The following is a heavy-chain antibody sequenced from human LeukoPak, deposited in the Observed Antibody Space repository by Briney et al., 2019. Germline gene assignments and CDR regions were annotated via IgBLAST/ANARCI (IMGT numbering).Heavy chain of an antibody. D-gene: IGHD1-26*01. CDR1: GITFRIYH. J-gene: IGHJ4*02. CDR2: ISTSTSTI. Sequence: RTGGSLRLSCAVSGITFRIYHWNWVRQAPGRGLEWVSFISTSTSTIYYADSVKGRFTISRDDAKNSLYLQMNSLRAEDTAVYYCARGREVPGYWGQRTLVTVSS. V-gene: IGHV3-48*01. CDR3: ARGREVPGY.